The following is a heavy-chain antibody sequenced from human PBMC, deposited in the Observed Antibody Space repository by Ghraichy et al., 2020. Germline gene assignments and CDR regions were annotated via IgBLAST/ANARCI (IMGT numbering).Heavy chain of an antibody. V-gene: IGHV4-39*07. CDR2: IYFSGNT. Sequence: SETLSLTCTVSGGSITRSTYYWGWIRQPPGKGLEWIGSIYFSGNTYYKLSLKSRVTISVDTSKNQLSLKLTSVTAADTAIYYCARNKITGNYVVFDIWGQGTMVTVPS. D-gene: IGHD1-7*01. CDR1: GGSITRSTYY. CDR3: ARNKITGNYVVFDI. J-gene: IGHJ3*02.